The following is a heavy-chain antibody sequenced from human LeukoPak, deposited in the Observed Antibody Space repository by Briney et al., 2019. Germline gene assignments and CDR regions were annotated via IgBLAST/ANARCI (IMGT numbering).Heavy chain of an antibody. V-gene: IGHV4-39*01. D-gene: IGHD3-10*01. J-gene: IGHJ4*02. CDR2: IYYSGST. Sequence: PSETLSLTCTVSGGSISSSSYYWGWIRQPPGKGLEWIGSIYYSGSTYYNPSLESRVTISVDTSKNQFSLKLSSVTAADTAVYYCARPRRDYYGSGSYVYFDYWGQGTLVTVSS. CDR3: ARPRRDYYGSGSYVYFDY. CDR1: GGSISSSSYY.